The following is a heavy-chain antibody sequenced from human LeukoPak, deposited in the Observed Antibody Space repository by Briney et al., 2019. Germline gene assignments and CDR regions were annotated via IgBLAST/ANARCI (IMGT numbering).Heavy chain of an antibody. Sequence: ASVKVCCKASGYTFARYYIHWVRQAPGQGLEWMGIINPSGGSTRYAQKFQGRVTMTRDTSTSTVYMELSSLRSDDTAVYYCARGGYYDSSGSFDPWGQGAVASVSS. D-gene: IGHD3-22*01. CDR2: INPSGGST. CDR1: GYTFARYY. V-gene: IGHV1-46*01. J-gene: IGHJ5*02. CDR3: ARGGYYDSSGSFDP.